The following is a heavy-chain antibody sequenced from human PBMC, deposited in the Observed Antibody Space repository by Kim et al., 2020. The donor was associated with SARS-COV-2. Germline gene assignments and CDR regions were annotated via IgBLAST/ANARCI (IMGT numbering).Heavy chain of an antibody. D-gene: IGHD3-10*01. J-gene: IGHJ4*02. CDR1: GFSFRNYW. CDR2: KKGDGIEE. Sequence: GGSLRLSCAASGFSFRNYWMCWVRQAPGKGLEWVAMKKGDGIEEHYVDSVKGRFTMSRDNAKNSLYLQMNSLRTEDTAIYYCAALDSVQVPGGIWGQGTL. CDR3: AALDSVQVPGGI. V-gene: IGHV3-7*01.